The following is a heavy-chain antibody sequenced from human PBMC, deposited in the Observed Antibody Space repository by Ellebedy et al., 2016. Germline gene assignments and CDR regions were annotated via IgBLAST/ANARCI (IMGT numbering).Heavy chain of an antibody. CDR3: ARDSKYYYDSSGYYYAGY. J-gene: IGHJ4*02. CDR2: INPNSGGT. D-gene: IGHD3-22*01. CDR1: GYTFTGYY. V-gene: IGHV1-2*02. Sequence: ASVKVSCXASGYTFTGYYMHWVRQAPGQGLEWMGWINPNSGGTNYAQKFQGRVTMTRDTSISTAYMELSRLRSDDTAVYYCARDSKYYYDSSGYYYAGYWGQGTLVTVSS.